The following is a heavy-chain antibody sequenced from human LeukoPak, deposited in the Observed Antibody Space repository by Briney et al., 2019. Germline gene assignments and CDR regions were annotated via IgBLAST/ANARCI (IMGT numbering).Heavy chain of an antibody. D-gene: IGHD6-13*01. Sequence: GGSLRLSCAASEFTFSSYSMNWVRQAPGKGLEWVANIKQDESEKFYVDSVKGRFTISRDNAKNSLYLQMSSLRAEDTAVYYCARDPGIPAAGTVGYFDYWGQGTLVTVSS. V-gene: IGHV3-7*01. CDR2: IKQDESEK. CDR3: ARDPGIPAAGTVGYFDY. CDR1: EFTFSSYS. J-gene: IGHJ4*02.